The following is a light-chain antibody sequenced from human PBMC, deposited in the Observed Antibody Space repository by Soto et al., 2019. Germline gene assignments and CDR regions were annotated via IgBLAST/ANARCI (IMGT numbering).Light chain of an antibody. CDR1: HVISSY. CDR2: GAS. CDR3: QQLNTFT. V-gene: IGKV1-9*01. J-gene: IGKJ3*01. Sequence: DVQLTQSPSFLSASVGDRVTITCRASHVISSYLAWYHQKPGKAPKLLIYGASTLQSGVPSRFSGSGSGTEFTLTISTLQPEDFATYYCQQLNTFTFGPGTKVDIK.